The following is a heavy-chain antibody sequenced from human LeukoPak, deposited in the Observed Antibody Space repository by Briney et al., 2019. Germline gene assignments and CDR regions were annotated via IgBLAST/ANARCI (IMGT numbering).Heavy chain of an antibody. Sequence: PGGSLRLSCVASGFTYSHNGMHWVRQAPGKGLEWVAFIQYDGNTIFYADSVKGRFTISRDNAKNSLYLQMNSLRAEDTAVYYCARCYGSGSPPFDYWGQGTLVTVSS. CDR2: IQYDGNTI. CDR3: ARCYGSGSPPFDY. V-gene: IGHV3-33*05. CDR1: GFTYSHNG. J-gene: IGHJ4*02. D-gene: IGHD3-10*01.